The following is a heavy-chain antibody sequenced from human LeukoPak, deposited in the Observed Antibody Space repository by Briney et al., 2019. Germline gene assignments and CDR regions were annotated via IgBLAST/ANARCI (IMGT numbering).Heavy chain of an antibody. J-gene: IGHJ3*02. CDR1: GGTFSSYA. CDR2: IIPIFGTA. V-gene: IGHV1-69*13. Sequence: ASVKVSCKASGGTFSSYAISWVRQAPGQGLEWMGGIIPIFGTANYAQKFQGRVTITADESTSTAYTELSSLRSEDTAVHYCARAGCEAAYCGGDSEGIDAFDIWGQGTMVTVSS. D-gene: IGHD2-21*01. CDR3: ARAGCEAAYCGGDSEGIDAFDI.